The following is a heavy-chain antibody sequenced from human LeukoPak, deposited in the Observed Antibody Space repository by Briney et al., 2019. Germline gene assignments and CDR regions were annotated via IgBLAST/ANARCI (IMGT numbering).Heavy chain of an antibody. Sequence: PGGSLRLSCTASGFSFSGHWMHWARQLPGKGLVWVSRISPTGSTTSYADPVKGRFTVSRDNAKNTLYLQVNNLRAEDTAVYYCARGPNSNWSGLDFWGQGTLLTVSS. J-gene: IGHJ4*02. CDR2: ISPTGSTT. D-gene: IGHD6-6*01. V-gene: IGHV3-74*01. CDR3: ARGPNSNWSGLDF. CDR1: GFSFSGHW.